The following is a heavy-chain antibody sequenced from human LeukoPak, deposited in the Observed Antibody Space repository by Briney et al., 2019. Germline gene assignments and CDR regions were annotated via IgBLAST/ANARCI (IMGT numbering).Heavy chain of an antibody. D-gene: IGHD5-18*01. V-gene: IGHV3-30*04. CDR1: GFTFSSYA. J-gene: IGHJ4*02. CDR2: ISYDGSNK. Sequence: GGSLRLSCAASGFTFSSYAMHWVRQAPGKGLEWVAVISYDGSNKYYADSVKGRFTISRDNSKNTLYLQMNSLRAEDTAVYYCARDRHRYSYGRYFDYWGQGTLVTVSS. CDR3: ARDRHRYSYGRYFDY.